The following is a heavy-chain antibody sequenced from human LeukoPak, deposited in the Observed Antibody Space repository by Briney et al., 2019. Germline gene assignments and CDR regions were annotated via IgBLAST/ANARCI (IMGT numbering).Heavy chain of an antibody. Sequence: SQTLSLTCTVSGASISSGGYYWNWIRQHPGKGLEWIGYIYYSGSTYYNPSLKSRVTISVDTSKNRFSLKLRSVTAADTAVYYCARDSRSTVATWYWYFDLWGRGTLVTVSS. V-gene: IGHV4-31*03. J-gene: IGHJ2*01. D-gene: IGHD4-23*01. CDR2: IYYSGST. CDR1: GASISSGGYY. CDR3: ARDSRSTVATWYWYFDL.